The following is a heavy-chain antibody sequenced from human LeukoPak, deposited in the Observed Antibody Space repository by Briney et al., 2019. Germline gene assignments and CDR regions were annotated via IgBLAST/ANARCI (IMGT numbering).Heavy chain of an antibody. V-gene: IGHV5-51*01. CDR2: IYRGDSDT. J-gene: IGHJ4*02. D-gene: IGHD3/OR15-3a*01. CDR3: AIGTGTNFDY. CDR1: GYRFTNYW. Sequence: GESLKISCKGSGYRFTNYWIGWVRQMPGKGLEWMGIIYRGDSDTRYSPSFQGQVTISADKSINTAYLRWGSLKASDTAMYFCAIGTGTNFDYWGQGTLVTVST.